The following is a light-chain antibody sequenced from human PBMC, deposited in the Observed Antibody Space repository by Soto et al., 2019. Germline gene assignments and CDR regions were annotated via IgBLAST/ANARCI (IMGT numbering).Light chain of an antibody. J-gene: IGKJ1*01. CDR2: AAS. V-gene: IGKV1-27*01. CDR3: QQYNDSPCT. CDR1: QGISNY. Sequence: DIQMTQSPSSLSASVGDRVTITCRASQGISNYLAWYQQNPGKVPKLLIYAASTLQSGVPSRFSGRGSGTDFTLTISSLQPEDVTTYSCQQYNDSPCTFGPAIKVDIK.